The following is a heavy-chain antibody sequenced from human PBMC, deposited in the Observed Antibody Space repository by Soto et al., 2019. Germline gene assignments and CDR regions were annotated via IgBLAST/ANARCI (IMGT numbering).Heavy chain of an antibody. CDR3: ARGGTSAKELYYFDY. Sequence: SETLSLTCTVSGGSISSGNYYWSWSRQPPGKGLEWIGFISYSGSTYYNASLKSRVTISVDTSKNQFSLNLNSVTAADTAVYYCARGGTSAKELYYFDYGAREPWSPSTQ. D-gene: IGHD3-16*01. V-gene: IGHV4-30-4*01. J-gene: IGHJ4*02. CDR2: ISYSGST. CDR1: GGSISSGNYY.